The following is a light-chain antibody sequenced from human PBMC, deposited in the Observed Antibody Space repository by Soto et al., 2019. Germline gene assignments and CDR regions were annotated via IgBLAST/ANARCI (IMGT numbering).Light chain of an antibody. CDR2: GNS. J-gene: IGLJ1*01. V-gene: IGLV1-40*01. CDR3: QSYDSSLSGSGV. Sequence: QSALTQPPSVSGAPGHRVTISCTGSSSNIGAGYDVHWYQQLPGTAPKLLIYGNSNRPSGVPDRFSGSKSGTSASLAITGLQAEDEADYYCQSYDSSLSGSGVFGTGTKVTVL. CDR1: SSNIGAGYD.